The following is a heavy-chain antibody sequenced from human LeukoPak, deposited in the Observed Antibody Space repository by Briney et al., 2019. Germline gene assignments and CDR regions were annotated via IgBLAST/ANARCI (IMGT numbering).Heavy chain of an antibody. D-gene: IGHD3-22*01. CDR1: GGTFSSYA. J-gene: IGHJ4*02. CDR3: ARDFSHYDSSGALDY. Sequence: ASVKVSCKASGGTFSSYAISWVRQAPGQGLEWMGRIIPILGIANYAQKFQGRVTITADKSTSTAYMELSSLRSEDTAVYYCARDFSHYDSSGALDYWGQGTLVTVSS. V-gene: IGHV1-69*04. CDR2: IIPILGIA.